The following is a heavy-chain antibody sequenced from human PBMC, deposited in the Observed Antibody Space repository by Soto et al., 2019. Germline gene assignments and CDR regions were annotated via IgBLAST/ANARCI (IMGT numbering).Heavy chain of an antibody. CDR3: ARERSRCTNGVCYPVPFDY. V-gene: IGHV3-33*01. D-gene: IGHD2-8*01. J-gene: IGHJ4*02. CDR1: GFTFSSYG. Sequence: GGSLRLSCAASGFTFSSYGMHWVRQAPGKGLEWVAVIWYDGSNKYYADSVKGRFTISRDNSKNTLYLQMNSLRAEDTAVYYCARERSRCTNGVCYPVPFDYWGQGTLVTVSS. CDR2: IWYDGSNK.